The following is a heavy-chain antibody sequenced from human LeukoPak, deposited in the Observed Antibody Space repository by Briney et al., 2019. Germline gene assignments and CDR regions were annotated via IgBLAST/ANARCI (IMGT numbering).Heavy chain of an antibody. CDR3: ATGPYSSSWYGGFDY. CDR2: IYYSGST. CDR1: GGSISSGGYY. V-gene: IGHV4-31*03. D-gene: IGHD6-13*01. J-gene: IGHJ4*02. Sequence: SQTLSLTCTVPGGSISSGGYYLSWIPPHPGEGLEWVGYIYYSGSTYYNPSLKSRVTISVDTSKNQFSLKLSSVTAADTAVYYCATGPYSSSWYGGFDYWGQGTLVTVSS.